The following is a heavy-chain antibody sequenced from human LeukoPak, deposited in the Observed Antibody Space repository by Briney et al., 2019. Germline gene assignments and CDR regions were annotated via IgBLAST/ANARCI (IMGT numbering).Heavy chain of an antibody. J-gene: IGHJ6*03. CDR1: GFTFSGSA. D-gene: IGHD2-2*02. CDR3: NFVVVPAAIPPYYYYMDV. V-gene: IGHV3-73*01. Sequence: GGSLRLSCAASGFTFSGSAMHWVRQASGKGLEWVGRIRSKANSYATAYAASVEGRFTISRDDSKNTAYLQMNSLKTEDTAVYYCNFVVVPAAIPPYYYYMDVWGKGTTVTVSS. CDR2: IRSKANSYAT.